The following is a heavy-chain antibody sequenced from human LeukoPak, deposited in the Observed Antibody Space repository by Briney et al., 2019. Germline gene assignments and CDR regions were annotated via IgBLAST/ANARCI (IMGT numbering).Heavy chain of an antibody. D-gene: IGHD2-21*02. Sequence: PSETLSLTCAVSGGSISSGGYSWSWIRQPPGKGLEWIGYIYHSGSTYYNPSLKSRVTISVDRSKNQFSLKLSSVTAADTAVYYCARASLAYCGGDCYYYWYFDLWGRGTLVTVSS. CDR2: IYHSGST. V-gene: IGHV4-30-2*01. CDR1: GGSISSGGYS. CDR3: ARASLAYCGGDCYYYWYFDL. J-gene: IGHJ2*01.